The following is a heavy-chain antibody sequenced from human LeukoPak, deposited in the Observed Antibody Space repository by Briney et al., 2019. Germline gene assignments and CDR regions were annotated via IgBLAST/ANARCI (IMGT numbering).Heavy chain of an antibody. D-gene: IGHD6-13*01. CDR2: INPYSGDT. CDR3: ARDQGSLTRSWYTGY. J-gene: IGHJ4*02. Sequence: ASVKVSCKASGYTLTGYHIHWVRPAPGQGLEWMGRINPYSGDTNFAQKFQGRVTMTRDTSITTAYMDLSSLTPDDTAVYFCARDQGSLTRSWYTGYWGQGTQVTVSS. V-gene: IGHV1-2*06. CDR1: GYTLTGYH.